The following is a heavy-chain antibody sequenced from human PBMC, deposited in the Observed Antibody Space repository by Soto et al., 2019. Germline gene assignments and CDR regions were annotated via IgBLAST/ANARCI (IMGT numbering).Heavy chain of an antibody. CDR3: AKEFQWELHAFDI. V-gene: IGHV3-30*02. CDR2: MGNDGITT. D-gene: IGHD1-26*01. CDR1: GFTFSTYG. Sequence: SLRLSCAASGFTFSTYGMHWVRQAPGKGLELVAVMGNDGITTFYADSVKGRFTISRDNSKNTLFLQMNSLRADDTAVYYCAKEFQWELHAFDIWGQGXMVTV. J-gene: IGHJ3*02.